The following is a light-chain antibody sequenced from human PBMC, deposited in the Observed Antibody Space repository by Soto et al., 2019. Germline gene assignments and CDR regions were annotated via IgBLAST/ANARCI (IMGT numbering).Light chain of an antibody. V-gene: IGKV3-20*01. CDR3: QQYGNSPPP. J-gene: IGKJ1*01. CDR1: QSVSNH. CDR2: GAS. Sequence: TQSPSSLSESVEERVTIXCRASQSVSNHLNWYQQKPGQAPRLLIYGASSRDTGIPDRFSGSGSGTDFTLTISRLEPEDFAVYYCQQYGNSPPPFGQGTKVE.